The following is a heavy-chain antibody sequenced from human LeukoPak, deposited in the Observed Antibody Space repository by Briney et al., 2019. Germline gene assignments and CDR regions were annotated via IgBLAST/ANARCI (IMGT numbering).Heavy chain of an antibody. CDR3: ARDGDMATHECWYFDL. D-gene: IGHD5-24*01. CDR1: GYTFTSYG. CDR2: ISAYNGNT. J-gene: IGHJ2*01. V-gene: IGHV1-18*01. Sequence: ASVKVSCKASGYTFTSYGFSWVRQVPGQGLEWMGWISAYNGNTNYAQKLQDRVTMTTDTFTSTAYMELRSLRSDDTAVYYCARDGDMATHECWYFDLWGRGTLVTVSS.